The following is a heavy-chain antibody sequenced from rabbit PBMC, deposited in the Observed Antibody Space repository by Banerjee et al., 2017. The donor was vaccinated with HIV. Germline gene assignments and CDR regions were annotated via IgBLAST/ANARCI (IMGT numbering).Heavy chain of an antibody. D-gene: IGHD1-1*01. CDR1: GFSFSSGYW. CDR2: IATGSRGYT. V-gene: IGHV1S40*01. CDR3: ARVTGYGSTSGHPTRLDL. Sequence: QSLEESGGDLVKPGASLTLTCTASGFSFSSGYWICWVRQAPGKGLEWIACIATGSRGYTWYASWAKGRFTISKTSSTTVTLQMTSLTAADTATYFCARVTGYGSTSGHPTRLDLWGPGTLVTVS. J-gene: IGHJ3*01.